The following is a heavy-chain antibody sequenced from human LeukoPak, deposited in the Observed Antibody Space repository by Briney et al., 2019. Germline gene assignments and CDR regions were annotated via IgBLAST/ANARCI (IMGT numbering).Heavy chain of an antibody. CDR2: ISYDGSNK. CDR3: ARDVNGDYTDYYYYYGMDV. CDR1: GFTFSSYA. Sequence: GGSLRLSCAASGFTFSSYAMHWVRQAPGKGLEWEAVISYDGSNKYYADSVKGRFTISRDNSKNTLYLQMNSLRAEDTAVYYCARDVNGDYTDYYYYYGMDVWGQGTTVTVSS. V-gene: IGHV3-30-3*01. J-gene: IGHJ6*02. D-gene: IGHD4-17*01.